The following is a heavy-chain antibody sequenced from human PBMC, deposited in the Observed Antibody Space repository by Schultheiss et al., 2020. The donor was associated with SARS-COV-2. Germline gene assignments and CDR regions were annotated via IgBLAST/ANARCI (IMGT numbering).Heavy chain of an antibody. Sequence: SETLSLTCTVSGGSISSGGYYWSWIRQHPGKGLEWIGYIYYSGSTDYNPSLKSRVTISVDTSKNQFSLKLSSVTAADTAVYYCARDRRIAAAGNIDYWGQGTLVTVSS. CDR2: IYYSGST. V-gene: IGHV4-31*03. J-gene: IGHJ4*02. CDR3: ARDRRIAAAGNIDY. D-gene: IGHD6-13*01. CDR1: GGSISSGGYY.